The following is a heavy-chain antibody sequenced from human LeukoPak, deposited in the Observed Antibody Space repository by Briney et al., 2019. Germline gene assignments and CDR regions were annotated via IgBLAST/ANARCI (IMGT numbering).Heavy chain of an antibody. CDR3: ARERYFDSSGYYYMRDH. Sequence: GGSLRLSCAVSGFTFSGFWMSWSRQAPGKGLEWVASINSDGSEGYYADVVKGRFTISRDNAKNSLYLQINSLRAEDTAVYYCARERYFDSSGYYYMRDHWGQGTLVTVSS. D-gene: IGHD3-22*01. CDR1: GFTFSGFW. V-gene: IGHV3-7*03. CDR2: INSDGSEG. J-gene: IGHJ4*02.